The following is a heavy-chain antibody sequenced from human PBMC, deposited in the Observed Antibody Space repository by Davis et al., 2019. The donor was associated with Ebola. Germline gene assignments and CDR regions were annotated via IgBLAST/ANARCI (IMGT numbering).Heavy chain of an antibody. CDR3: ARLTMIVVVITSPYYFDY. Sequence: LRLSCTVSGGSISSGDYYWSWIRQPPGKGLEWIGYIYYSGSTYYNPSLKSRVTISVDTSKNQFSLKLSSVTAADTAVYYCARLTMIVVVITSPYYFDYWGQGTLVTVSS. V-gene: IGHV4-30-4*01. D-gene: IGHD3-22*01. J-gene: IGHJ4*02. CDR1: GGSISSGDYY. CDR2: IYYSGST.